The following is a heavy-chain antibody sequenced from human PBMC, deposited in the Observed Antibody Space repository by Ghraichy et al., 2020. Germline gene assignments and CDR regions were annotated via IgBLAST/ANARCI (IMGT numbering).Heavy chain of an antibody. J-gene: IGHJ6*01. CDR1: GFTFSAYD. CDR3: TRDIQGPRDYGLDV. V-gene: IGHV3-7*01. D-gene: IGHD5-18*01. CDR2: INQDGSHK. Sequence: SCVGSGFTFSAYDMNWVRQAPGKGLEWVANINQDGSHKYFLDSMKGRITISRDNARNSLFLQVNSLRPEDSAVYYCTRDIQGPRDYGLDVWGQGTTVTVSS.